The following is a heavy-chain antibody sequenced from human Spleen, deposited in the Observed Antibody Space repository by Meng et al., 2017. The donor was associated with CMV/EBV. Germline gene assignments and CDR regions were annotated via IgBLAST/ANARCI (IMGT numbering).Heavy chain of an antibody. D-gene: IGHD1-1*01. Sequence: GESLKISCAASGFTFGSYWMSWVRQAPGKGLEWVANIRQDGSGKYYVDSVKGRFTISRDNAKNSLYLQMNSLRAEDTAVYYCARDQLGAGGPFDYWGQGTLVTVSS. CDR2: IRQDGSGK. V-gene: IGHV3-7*01. J-gene: IGHJ4*02. CDR3: ARDQLGAGGPFDY. CDR1: GFTFGSYW.